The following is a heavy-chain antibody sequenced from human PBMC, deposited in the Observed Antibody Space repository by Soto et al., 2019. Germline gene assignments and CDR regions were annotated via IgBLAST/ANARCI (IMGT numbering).Heavy chain of an antibody. V-gene: IGHV3-53*01. Sequence: GGSLRLSCAASGFTVSSSYMSWVRQAPGKGLEWVSVIYSGGSTYYADSVKGRFTISRDNSKNTLYLQMNGLRAEDTAVYYCARNIIAAVENDWGQGTLVTVSS. D-gene: IGHD6-13*01. CDR2: IYSGGST. CDR3: ARNIIAAVEND. J-gene: IGHJ4*02. CDR1: GFTVSSSY.